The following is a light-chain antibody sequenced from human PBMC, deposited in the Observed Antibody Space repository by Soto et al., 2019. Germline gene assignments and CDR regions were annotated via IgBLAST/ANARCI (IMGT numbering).Light chain of an antibody. CDR2: SNN. CDR1: SSNIGSNT. Sequence: QSALTQPPSASVTPGQRVTISCSGSSSNIGSNTVNWYQQLPGTAPKLLIYSNNQRPSGVPDRFSGSKSGTSASLAISGLQSEDEADYYCAAWDDSLNGHVFGTGTKVTVL. V-gene: IGLV1-44*01. CDR3: AAWDDSLNGHV. J-gene: IGLJ1*01.